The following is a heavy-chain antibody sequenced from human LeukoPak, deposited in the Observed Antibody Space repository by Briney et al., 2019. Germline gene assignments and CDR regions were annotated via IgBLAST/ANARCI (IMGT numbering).Heavy chain of an antibody. J-gene: IGHJ4*02. D-gene: IGHD6-19*01. V-gene: IGHV3-48*01. CDR2: ITSTSDTI. Sequence: GGSLRLSCVTSGFPFSTYSMNWVRQAPGKGLEWLSYITSTSDTIYYADSVKGRFTISRDNAKNSLYLQMNSLRAEDTAVYYCASMTSGAGYWGQGTLVTVSS. CDR1: GFPFSTYS. CDR3: ASMTSGAGY.